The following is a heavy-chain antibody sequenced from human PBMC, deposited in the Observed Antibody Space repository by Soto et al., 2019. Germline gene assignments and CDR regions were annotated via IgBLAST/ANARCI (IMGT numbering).Heavy chain of an antibody. CDR3: ARSMTTVVTLDY. J-gene: IGHJ4*02. D-gene: IGHD4-17*01. V-gene: IGHV4-39*01. CDR2: IYYSGST. Sequence: SVIMSHTCSVSDGSISSSSYYWGRRRQPPGKGLEWIGSIYYSGSTYYNPSLKSRVTISVDTSKNQFSLKLSSVTAADTAVYYCARSMTTVVTLDYWGQGTLVTVSS. CDR1: DGSISSSSYY.